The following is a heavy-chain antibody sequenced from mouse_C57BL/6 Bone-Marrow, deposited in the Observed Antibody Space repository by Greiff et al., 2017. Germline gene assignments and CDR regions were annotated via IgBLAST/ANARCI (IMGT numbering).Heavy chain of an antibody. J-gene: IGHJ4*01. V-gene: IGHV14-4*01. CDR1: GFNIKDDY. D-gene: IGHD1-1*01. Sequence: VQLKQSGAELVRPGASVKLSCTASGFNIKDDYMHWVKQRPEQGLEWIGWIDPENGDTEYASKFQGKATITADTSSNPAYLQLSSLTSEDTAVYYCTKDYGSSYGYAMDYWGQGTSVTVSS. CDR2: IDPENGDT. CDR3: TKDYGSSYGYAMDY.